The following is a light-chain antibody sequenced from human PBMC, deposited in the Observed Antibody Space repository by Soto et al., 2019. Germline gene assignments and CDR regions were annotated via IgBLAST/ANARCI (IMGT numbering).Light chain of an antibody. CDR2: KAS. V-gene: IGKV1-5*03. CDR3: QQYNNWIT. CDR1: QTISSW. Sequence: DIQMTQSPSTLSGSVGDRVTITCRASQTISSWLAWYQQKPGKAPKLLIYKASTLKSGVPSRFSGSGSGTEFTLTISSLQSEDFAVYYCQQYNNWITFGQGTRLEIK. J-gene: IGKJ5*01.